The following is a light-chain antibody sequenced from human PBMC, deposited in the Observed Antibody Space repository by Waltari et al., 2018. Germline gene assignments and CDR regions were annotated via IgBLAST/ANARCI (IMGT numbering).Light chain of an antibody. V-gene: IGKV1-5*03. CDR2: KAS. J-gene: IGKJ4*01. CDR1: QSIGIY. CDR3: QQYTAYALT. Sequence: DIQMTQSPSTLSASVGDRVTITCRASQSIGIYLAWYQQKPGKAPNLLIYKASSLQSGVPSRFSGSGSGTEFTLTISSLQPDDFATYYCQQYTAYALTFGGGTKVEIQ.